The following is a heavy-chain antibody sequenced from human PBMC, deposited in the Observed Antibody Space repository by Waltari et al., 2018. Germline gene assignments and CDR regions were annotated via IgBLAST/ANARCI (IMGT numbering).Heavy chain of an antibody. CDR3: ARGYYDYIWGSYREIAIPDY. D-gene: IGHD3-16*02. CDR2: INAGNGNT. J-gene: IGHJ4*02. V-gene: IGHV1-3*01. CDR1: GYTFTSYD. Sequence: QVQLVQSGAEVKKPGASVKVSCKASGYTFTSYDMHWVRQAPGQRLEWMGWINAGNGNTKYSQKFQGRVTITRDTSASTAYMELSSLRSEDTAVYYCARGYYDYIWGSYREIAIPDYWGQGTLVTVSS.